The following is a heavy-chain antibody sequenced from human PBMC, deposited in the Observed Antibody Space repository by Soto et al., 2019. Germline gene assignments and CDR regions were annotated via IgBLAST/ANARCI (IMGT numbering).Heavy chain of an antibody. CDR1: GASITNNNFY. J-gene: IGHJ4*02. Sequence: QLQLQESGPGLVKPSETLSLICRVSGASITNNNFYWGWIRQPPGKGLVWIGSIYYDGSAYYNPSLKSRVTISVDTSKTQFTLNLTSVTAADTAVYYCARQDFDYIWGNYRYRDYWGQGTLVTVSS. V-gene: IGHV4-39*01. CDR3: ARQDFDYIWGNYRYRDY. CDR2: IYYDGSA. D-gene: IGHD3-16*02.